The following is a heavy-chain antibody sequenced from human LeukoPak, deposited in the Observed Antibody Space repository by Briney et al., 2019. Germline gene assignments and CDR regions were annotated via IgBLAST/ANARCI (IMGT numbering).Heavy chain of an antibody. CDR3: ARAPSEIGGYYPEYFRH. J-gene: IGHJ1*01. CDR1: GFTFSSYW. CDR2: IKSDGST. D-gene: IGHD3-22*01. V-gene: IGHV3-74*01. Sequence: PGGSLRLSCAASGFTFSSYWTHWVRQAPGKGLVWVSRIKSDGSTRYADSVKGRFTVSRDNAKNTVSLQMNSLRAEDTGVYYCARAPSEIGGYYPEYFRHWGEGPLVIVSS.